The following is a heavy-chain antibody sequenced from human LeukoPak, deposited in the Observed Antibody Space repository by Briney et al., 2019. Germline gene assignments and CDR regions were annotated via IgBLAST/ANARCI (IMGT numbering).Heavy chain of an antibody. CDR1: GFTFSSYG. J-gene: IGHJ6*03. D-gene: IGHD3-10*01. CDR3: ARDLPLTMDYYMDV. Sequence: PGGSLRLSCAASGFTFSSYGMHWVRQAPGKGLEWVAFIRYDGSNKYYADSVKGRFTISRDNSKNTLYLQMNSLRAEDTAVYYCARDLPLTMDYYMDVWGKGTTVTVSS. CDR2: IRYDGSNK. V-gene: IGHV3-30*02.